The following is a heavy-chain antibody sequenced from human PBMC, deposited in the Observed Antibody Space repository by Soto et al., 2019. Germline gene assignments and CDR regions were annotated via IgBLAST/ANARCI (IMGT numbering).Heavy chain of an antibody. Sequence: QVQLVQSGAEVKKPGASVKVSCKASGYTFSSYSISWLRQAPGQGLEWIGRISAYNGNTNYAQRLQGRVTMTTDTSTSTAYMELRSLRSDDTAVYYCARDMTAPAQIVVVPAAFDYWGQGTLVTVSS. CDR1: GYTFSSYS. J-gene: IGHJ4*02. V-gene: IGHV1-18*04. D-gene: IGHD2-2*01. CDR3: ARDMTAPAQIVVVPAAFDY. CDR2: ISAYNGNT.